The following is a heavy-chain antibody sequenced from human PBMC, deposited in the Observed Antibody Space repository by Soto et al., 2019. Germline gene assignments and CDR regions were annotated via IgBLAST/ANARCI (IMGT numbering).Heavy chain of an antibody. D-gene: IGHD1-26*01. CDR1: GYTLTELS. J-gene: IGHJ4*02. CDR3: ATSPSPPTLYSGSYYFGY. V-gene: IGHV1-24*01. CDR2: FDPEDGET. Sequence: ASVKVSCKVSGYTLTELSMHWVRQAPGKGLEWMGGFDPEDGETIYAQKFQGRVTMTEDTSTDTAYMELSSLRSEDTAVYYCATSPSPPTLYSGSYYFGYWGQGTLVTVSS.